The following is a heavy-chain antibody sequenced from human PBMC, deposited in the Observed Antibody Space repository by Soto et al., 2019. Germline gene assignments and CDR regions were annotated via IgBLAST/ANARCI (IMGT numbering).Heavy chain of an antibody. CDR2: IYVTGAV. Sequence: SETLSLTCSVSGAALNSGNYYWSWIRQVPGKGLEWIGHIYVTGAVDYNPSLRDRITISQDTSEGQFSLNLRLVTAADTAVYYCARLRIATNNYKWFDPWGQGTLVTVSS. CDR3: ARLRIATNNYKWFDP. J-gene: IGHJ5*02. CDR1: GAALNSGNYY. D-gene: IGHD2-21*01. V-gene: IGHV4-31*03.